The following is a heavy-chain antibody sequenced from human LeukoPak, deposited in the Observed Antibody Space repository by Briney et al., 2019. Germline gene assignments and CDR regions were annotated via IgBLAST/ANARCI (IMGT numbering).Heavy chain of an antibody. Sequence: GASVKVSCKASGYTFTSYAMHWVRQAPGQRLEWMGWINAGNGNTKYSQEFQGRVTITRDTSASTAYMELSSLRSEDMAVYYCARGLGSGWHLDGLGYWGQGTLVTVSS. J-gene: IGHJ4*02. V-gene: IGHV1-3*03. CDR3: ARGLGSGWHLDGLGY. CDR1: GYTFTSYA. D-gene: IGHD6-19*01. CDR2: INAGNGNT.